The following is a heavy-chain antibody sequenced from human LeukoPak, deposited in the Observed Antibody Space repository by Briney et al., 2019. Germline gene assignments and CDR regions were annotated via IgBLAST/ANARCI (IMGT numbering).Heavy chain of an antibody. D-gene: IGHD3-22*01. CDR1: GFTFSSYW. Sequence: GGSLRLSCVASGFTFSSYWMSWVRQAPGKGLEGVANIKQDGSEKDYVDSVKGRFTISRDNAKNSLYLQMNSLRAEDTGVYYCARVRYYDRSGSPLHWFDPWGQGTPVTVSS. CDR3: ARVRYYDRSGSPLHWFDP. CDR2: IKQDGSEK. V-gene: IGHV3-7*01. J-gene: IGHJ5*02.